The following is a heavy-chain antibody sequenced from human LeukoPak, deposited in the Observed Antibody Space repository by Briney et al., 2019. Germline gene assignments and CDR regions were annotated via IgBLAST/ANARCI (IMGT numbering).Heavy chain of an antibody. CDR1: GYTFTNYG. CDR3: ARARWELLSGYFDY. V-gene: IGHV1-69*05. J-gene: IGHJ4*02. Sequence: ASVKVSCKTSGYTFTNYGLSWARQAPGQGLEWMGGIIPIFGTANYAQKFQGRVTITTDESTSTAYMELSSLRSEDTAVYYCARARWELLSGYFDYWGQGTLVTVSS. D-gene: IGHD1-26*01. CDR2: IIPIFGTA.